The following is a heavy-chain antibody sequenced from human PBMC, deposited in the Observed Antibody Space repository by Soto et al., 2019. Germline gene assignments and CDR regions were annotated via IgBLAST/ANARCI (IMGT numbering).Heavy chain of an antibody. CDR2: SSNSGTFA. J-gene: IGHJ4*02. CDR1: GFTFSDYY. V-gene: IGHV3-11*06. D-gene: IGHD1-1*01. Sequence: QVHLVESGGGLVKPGGSLRLSCAASGFTFSDYYMSWVRQAPGRGLEWISYSSNSGTFARYATSVKGRFSISRDNANNSLYLEMNSLRVEDTAVYYCARSGDNFNVLDYWGQGTLVTVSS. CDR3: ARSGDNFNVLDY.